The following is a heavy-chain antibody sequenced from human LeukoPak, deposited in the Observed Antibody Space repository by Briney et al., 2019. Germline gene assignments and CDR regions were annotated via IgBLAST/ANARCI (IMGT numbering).Heavy chain of an antibody. V-gene: IGHV4-4*07. Sequence: SQTLSLTCTVSGGSISGFYWSWIRQPAGKGLEWIGRIHTSGSANYNPSLKSRVTMSVDTSKNLFSLKLSSVTAADTAVYYCANEYYYDTSGYYSLAYWGQGTLVTVSS. CDR2: IHTSGSA. CDR1: GGSISGFY. CDR3: ANEYYYDTSGYYSLAY. J-gene: IGHJ4*02. D-gene: IGHD3-22*01.